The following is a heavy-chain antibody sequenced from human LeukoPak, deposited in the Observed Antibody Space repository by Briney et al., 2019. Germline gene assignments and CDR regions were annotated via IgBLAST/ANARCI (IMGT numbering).Heavy chain of an antibody. Sequence: GGSLRLSCAGSGLTINTHWMSWVRQAPGKGLEWVAHIKEDGSEKYYVDSVKGRFTISRDNARNSLYLQMNDLRAEDTAVYYCARRLRIVVVPVKLGTWFDPWGQGTLVTVSS. V-gene: IGHV3-7*01. CDR2: IKEDGSEK. CDR3: ARRLRIVVVPVKLGTWFDP. CDR1: GLTINTHW. J-gene: IGHJ5*02. D-gene: IGHD2-2*01.